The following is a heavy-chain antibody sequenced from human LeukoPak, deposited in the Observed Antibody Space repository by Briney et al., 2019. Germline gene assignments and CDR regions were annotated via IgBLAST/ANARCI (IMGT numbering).Heavy chain of an antibody. CDR2: IYYTGST. J-gene: IGHJ5*02. Sequence: SETLSLTCTVSGGSISIYYWSWIRQPPGKGLEWIGYIYYTGSTNYNPSLKSRVTISVDTSKNQFSLKLSSVTAADTAVYYCARVEDSGYDYRGRFDPWGQGTLVTVSS. V-gene: IGHV4-59*12. CDR1: GGSISIYY. D-gene: IGHD5-12*01. CDR3: ARVEDSGYDYRGRFDP.